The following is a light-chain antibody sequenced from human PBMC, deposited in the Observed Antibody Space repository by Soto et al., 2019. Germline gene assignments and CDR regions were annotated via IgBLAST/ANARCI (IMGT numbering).Light chain of an antibody. CDR3: QQYGSSPRLT. CDR1: QSVSSSY. CDR2: GAS. J-gene: IGKJ4*01. V-gene: IGKV3-20*01. Sequence: EIVLTQSPGTLSLSPGERATLSCRASQSVSSSYLAWYQQKPGQAPRLLIYGASSRATGIPDRFSGSGSGTDFTLTISRQEPEDFAVYYCQQYGSSPRLTFGGGTKVDIK.